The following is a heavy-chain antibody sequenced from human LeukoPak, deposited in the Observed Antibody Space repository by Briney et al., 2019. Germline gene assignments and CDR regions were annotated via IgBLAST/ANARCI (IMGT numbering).Heavy chain of an antibody. CDR3: ASKVWVLGFLEWF. CDR2: INPNSGGT. Sequence: ASVKVSCXASGYTFTGYYMHWVRQAPGQGLEWMGWINPNSGGTNYAQKFQGRVTMTRDTSISTAYMELSRLRSDDTAVYYCASKVWVLGFLEWFWGQGTLVTVSS. D-gene: IGHD3-3*01. V-gene: IGHV1-2*02. J-gene: IGHJ4*02. CDR1: GYTFTGYY.